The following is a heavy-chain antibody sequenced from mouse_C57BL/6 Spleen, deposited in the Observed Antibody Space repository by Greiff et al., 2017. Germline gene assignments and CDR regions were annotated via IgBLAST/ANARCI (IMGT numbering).Heavy chain of an antibody. J-gene: IGHJ1*03. CDR2: ISYDGSN. CDR1: GYSITSGYY. D-gene: IGHD1-1*01. Sequence: VQLQQSGPGLVKPSQSLSLTRSVTGYSITSGYYWNWIRQFPGNKLEWMGYISYDGSNNYNPSIKNRISITRDPSKHQFLLKLISVTTEDAATYYCSLATVVARYFDVWGTGTTVTVSS. V-gene: IGHV3-6*01. CDR3: SLATVVARYFDV.